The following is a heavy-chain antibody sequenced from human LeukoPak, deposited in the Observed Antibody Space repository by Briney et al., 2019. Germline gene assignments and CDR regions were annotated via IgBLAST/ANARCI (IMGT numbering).Heavy chain of an antibody. CDR1: GFTFSIYT. CDR3: AKDWGYYVSGTFPHAFDL. Sequence: PGGSLRLSCAASGFTFSIYTIHWVRQAPGKGVEWVALISYDGSNKYCGDSVKGRFTVSRDSSKSTVFLQMSSLRPDDTAVYFCAKDWGYYVSGTFPHAFDLWGQGTVLTVSS. J-gene: IGHJ3*01. V-gene: IGHV3-30*04. D-gene: IGHD3-10*01. CDR2: ISYDGSNK.